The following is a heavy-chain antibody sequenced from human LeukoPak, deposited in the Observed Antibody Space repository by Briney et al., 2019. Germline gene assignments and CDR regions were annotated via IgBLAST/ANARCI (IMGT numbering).Heavy chain of an antibody. D-gene: IGHD3-16*01. V-gene: IGHV4-61*02. J-gene: IGHJ5*02. Sequence: PSETLSLTSTAAGGSISSGSYYWSWIRRPAGKGLEWIVRIYTSGSTNYTPSLKSRVTISVDTSKNQFSLKLSSVTAADTAVYYCARDLGSQSWGLYNCFDPWGQGTLVTVSS. CDR3: ARDLGSQSWGLYNCFDP. CDR2: IYTSGST. CDR1: GGSISSGSYY.